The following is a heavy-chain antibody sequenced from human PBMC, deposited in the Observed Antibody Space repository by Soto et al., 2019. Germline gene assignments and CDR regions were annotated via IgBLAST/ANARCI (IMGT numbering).Heavy chain of an antibody. J-gene: IGHJ6*02. V-gene: IGHV1-3*01. CDR2: INAGNGNT. D-gene: IGHD2-2*01. CDR1: GYTFSSYA. CDR3: ARVDDCISTSCYVALDYYYGMDV. Sequence: GASVKVSCKASGYTFSSYAMHWVRQAPGQRLEWMGWINAGNGNTKYAQKFQGRVTITRDTSASTAYMELSSLSSEDTAVYYCARVDDCISTSCYVALDYYYGMDVWGQGTTVTVSS.